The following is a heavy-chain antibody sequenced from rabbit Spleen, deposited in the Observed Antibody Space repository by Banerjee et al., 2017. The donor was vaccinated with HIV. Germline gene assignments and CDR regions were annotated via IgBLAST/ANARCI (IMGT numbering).Heavy chain of an antibody. V-gene: IGHV1S47*01. Sequence: QEQLMESGGGLGQPGGSLKLSCKASGFDFSSYGVSWVRQAPGKGLEWIGYIDPLFGTTYYANWVNGRFTISSHNAQNTLYLQLNSLTAADTATYFCVRGASSSGYYSLWGPGTLVTVS. J-gene: IGHJ4*01. CDR2: IDPLFGTT. CDR1: GFDFSSYG. D-gene: IGHD1-1*01. CDR3: VRGASSSGYYSL.